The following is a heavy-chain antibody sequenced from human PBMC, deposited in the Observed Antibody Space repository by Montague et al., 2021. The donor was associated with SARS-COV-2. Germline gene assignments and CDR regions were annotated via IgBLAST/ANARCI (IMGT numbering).Heavy chain of an antibody. CDR3: ARGGSSGLGY. Sequence: SLRLSCAASGFIVSNYWMHWVRQAPGKGLVWVSHINSDGTRINYADSVKGRFTISRDSAKNTLYLQMNSLRAEDTAVYYCARGGSSGLGYWGQGTLVTVSS. CDR1: GFIVSNYW. V-gene: IGHV3-74*01. J-gene: IGHJ4*02. CDR2: INSDGTRI. D-gene: IGHD6-6*01.